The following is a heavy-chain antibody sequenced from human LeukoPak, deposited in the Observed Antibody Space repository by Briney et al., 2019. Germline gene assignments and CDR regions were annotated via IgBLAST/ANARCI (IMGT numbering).Heavy chain of an antibody. J-gene: IGHJ4*02. CDR2: MSPNGGKT. V-gene: IGHV1-8*01. CDR3: AAVRNPGSGSYEGFDL. Sequence: ASVKVSCKASGYTFTTFDINWVRQATGQGLEWMGWMSPNGGKTGYAQKFQGRVTMARDTSVSSAYMELTSLRSDDTAVYYCAAVRNPGSGSYEGFDLWGQGTLVTVSS. CDR1: GYTFTTFD. D-gene: IGHD6-25*01.